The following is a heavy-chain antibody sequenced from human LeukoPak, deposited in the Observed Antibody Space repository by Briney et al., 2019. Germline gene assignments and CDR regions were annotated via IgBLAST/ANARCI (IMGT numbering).Heavy chain of an antibody. Sequence: PGGSLRLSCAGSGFTFSTYTMNWVRQAPGKGLEWVSSISSSSSYIYYGDSVKGRFTVSRDNARNSLSLQMNSLRAEDTAVYYCARDRSAPHMLWNASEIWGQGTMVTVSS. D-gene: IGHD2-8*01. CDR1: GFTFSTYT. CDR2: ISSSSSYI. J-gene: IGHJ3*02. CDR3: ARDRSAPHMLWNASEI. V-gene: IGHV3-21*01.